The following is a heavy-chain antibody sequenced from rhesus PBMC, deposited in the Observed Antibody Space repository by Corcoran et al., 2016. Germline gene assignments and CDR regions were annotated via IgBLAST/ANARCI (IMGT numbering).Heavy chain of an antibody. Sequence: QLQLQESGPGLVKPSETLSVTCAVSGGSISSSYWSWIRQAPGKGLEWMGYIYGSGSSTNSNPSLKSRVTLSVDTSKNQFSLKLSSVTAADTAVYYCVTSVKYYFDYWGQGVLVTVSS. J-gene: IGHJ4*01. CDR1: GGSISSSY. CDR2: IYGSGSST. V-gene: IGHV4-169*01. CDR3: VTSVKYYFDY.